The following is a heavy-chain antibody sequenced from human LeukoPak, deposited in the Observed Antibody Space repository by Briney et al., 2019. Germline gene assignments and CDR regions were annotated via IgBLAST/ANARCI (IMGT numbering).Heavy chain of an antibody. CDR3: ARGRGLGYCSGSTCLTYGLDV. CDR2: IYYNGRT. V-gene: IGHV4-59*01. CDR1: GVTMSSYY. J-gene: IGHJ6*02. D-gene: IGHD2-15*01. Sequence: SETLSLTCTVSGVTMSSYYWSWIRQPPGKGLEWIGNIYYNGRTNYNPSLRSRVTISVDTSKNHFSLNLTSVTAADTAVYYCARGRGLGYCSGSTCLTYGLDVWGQGTTVTVSS.